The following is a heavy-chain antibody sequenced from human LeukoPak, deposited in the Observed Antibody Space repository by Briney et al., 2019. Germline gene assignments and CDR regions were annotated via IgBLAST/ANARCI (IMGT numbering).Heavy chain of an antibody. CDR3: ARDPTVVTPYWYFDL. CDR1: GGSISSYY. J-gene: IGHJ2*01. Sequence: SETLSLTCTVSGGSISSYYWSWIRQPAGKGLEWIGRTYTSGSTNYNPSLKSRVTMSVDTSKNQFSLKLSSVTAADTAVYYCARDPTVVTPYWYFDLWGRGTLVTVSS. V-gene: IGHV4-4*07. D-gene: IGHD4-23*01. CDR2: TYTSGST.